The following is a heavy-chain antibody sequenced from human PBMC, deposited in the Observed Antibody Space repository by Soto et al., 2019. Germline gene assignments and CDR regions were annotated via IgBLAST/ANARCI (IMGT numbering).Heavy chain of an antibody. CDR2: ISSSSSTI. J-gene: IGHJ4*02. V-gene: IGHV3-48*02. D-gene: IGHD3-22*01. Sequence: GGSLRHSCAASGFTFISYSMNWVRQATGKGLEWVSYISSSSSTIYYADSVKGRFTISRDNAKNSLYLQMNSLRDEDTAVYYCARDSYYYDSSGSPFDYWGQGTLVTVSS. CDR1: GFTFISYS. CDR3: ARDSYYYDSSGSPFDY.